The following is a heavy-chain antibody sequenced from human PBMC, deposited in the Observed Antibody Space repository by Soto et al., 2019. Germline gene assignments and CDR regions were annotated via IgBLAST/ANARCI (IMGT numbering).Heavy chain of an antibody. Sequence: GGSLRLSCAASGFTFDDYAMHWVRQAPGKGLEWVSGISWNNGSIGYADSVKGRFTISRDNAKNSLYLQMNSLRAEDTALYYCAKDPGDYDFWSGYYWAKYYFDYWGKGTLVTVSS. CDR3: AKDPGDYDFWSGYYWAKYYFDY. J-gene: IGHJ4*02. D-gene: IGHD3-3*01. CDR2: ISWNNGSI. V-gene: IGHV3-9*01. CDR1: GFTFDDYA.